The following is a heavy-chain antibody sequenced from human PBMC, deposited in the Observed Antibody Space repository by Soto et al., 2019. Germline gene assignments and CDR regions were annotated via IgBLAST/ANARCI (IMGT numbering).Heavy chain of an antibody. Sequence: DVQLVESGGGLVQPGGSLRLSCAASGLTFSKAWMSWVRQAPGKGLEWVGRFKSKGDGGAADYPAPVKGRFTMSRDESKNTVYLQMNSLNTEYTAVYFCTTEMRHTSGWYGAFDIWGQGTTVTVSS. D-gene: IGHD6-19*01. V-gene: IGHV3-15*01. CDR2: FKSKGDGGAA. CDR1: GLTFSKAW. CDR3: TTEMRHTSGWYGAFDI. J-gene: IGHJ3*02.